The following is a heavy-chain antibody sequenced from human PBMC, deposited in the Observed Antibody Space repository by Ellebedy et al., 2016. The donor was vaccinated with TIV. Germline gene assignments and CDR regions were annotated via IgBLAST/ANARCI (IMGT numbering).Heavy chain of an antibody. CDR1: GFTFSSYS. V-gene: IGHV3-48*02. CDR3: ARWTGRITIFGVVNDNGMDV. J-gene: IGHJ6*02. CDR2: ISSSSSTI. Sequence: GGSLRLXXAASGFTFSSYSMNWVRQAPGKGLEWVSYISSSSSTIYYADSVKGRFTISRDNAKNSLYLRMNSLRDEDTAVYYCARWTGRITIFGVVNDNGMDVWGQGTTVTVSS. D-gene: IGHD3-3*01.